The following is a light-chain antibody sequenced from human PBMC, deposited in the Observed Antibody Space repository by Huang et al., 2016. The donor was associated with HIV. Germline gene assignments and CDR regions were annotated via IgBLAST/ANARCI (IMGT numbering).Light chain of an antibody. CDR2: AAS. Sequence: EIVMTQSPATVSVFPGERVTLSCRASQSIRTNLAWYQQKVGQAPRLLIYAASTRASSSPARFSGSGSGTDFTLTISSLQSEDSAVYFCQQYDFWPPLTFGGGTKVEIK. CDR3: QQYDFWPPLT. J-gene: IGKJ4*01. V-gene: IGKV3-15*01. CDR1: QSIRTN.